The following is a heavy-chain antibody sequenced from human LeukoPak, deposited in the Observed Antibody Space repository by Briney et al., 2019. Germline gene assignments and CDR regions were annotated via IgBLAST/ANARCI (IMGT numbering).Heavy chain of an antibody. CDR2: MSSDGSTK. Sequence: GGSLRLSCEASRVAFRSNGMHWVRQAPGQGLEWVAVMSSDGSTKYHSDSVKGRFTISRDNPENTLYLQMNSLRVEDTAVYYCAKDGRECSGETCRSYYYHYGMDVWGRGTTVTVSS. J-gene: IGHJ6*02. V-gene: IGHV3-30*02. CDR3: AKDGRECSGETCRSYYYHYGMDV. CDR1: RVAFRSNG. D-gene: IGHD2-15*01.